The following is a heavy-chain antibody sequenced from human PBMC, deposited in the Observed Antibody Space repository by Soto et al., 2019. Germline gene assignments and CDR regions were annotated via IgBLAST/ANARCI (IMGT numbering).Heavy chain of an antibody. V-gene: IGHV3-23*01. CDR1: GFTFSRFG. J-gene: IGHJ4*02. Sequence: EVQLLESGGGLVQPGGSLRLSCAASGFTFSRFGMSWDRQAPGKGLEWVSGISGGGNPTYYSDSVKGRFTISRDSAKNTLYLQMNSLRTEDTAVYYCAKDITYDSSAYDSWGQGTLVTVSS. CDR2: ISGGGNPT. CDR3: AKDITYDSSAYDS. D-gene: IGHD3-22*01.